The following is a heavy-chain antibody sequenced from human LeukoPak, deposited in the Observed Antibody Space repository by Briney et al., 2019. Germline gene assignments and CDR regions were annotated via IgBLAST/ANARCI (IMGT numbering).Heavy chain of an antibody. D-gene: IGHD3-3*01. CDR3: ARDRDRITIFGVVTHDAFDI. J-gene: IGHJ3*02. V-gene: IGHV1-69*05. CDR2: IIPIFGTA. CDR1: GGTFSSYA. Sequence: GASVKVSCKASGGTFSSYAISWVRQAPGQGLEWMGGIIPIFGTANYAQKFQGRVTITTDESTSTAYMELSSLRSEDTAVYYCARDRDRITIFGVVTHDAFDIWGQGTMVTVSS.